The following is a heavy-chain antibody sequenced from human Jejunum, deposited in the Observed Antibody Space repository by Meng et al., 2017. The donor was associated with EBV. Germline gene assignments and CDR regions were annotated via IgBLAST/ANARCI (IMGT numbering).Heavy chain of an antibody. Sequence: QVPLVESGGGLVKPGGSLRLSCGASGFTFSDYYMAWVRQAPGKGLEWVSYISSRSSTIYYADSVKGRFTISRDNAHNSLYLQMNSLRAEDTAVYYCAREMSTITCFDYWGQGTLVTVSS. V-gene: IGHV3-11*01. CDR1: GFTFSDYY. J-gene: IGHJ4*02. CDR2: ISSRSSTI. D-gene: IGHD5-24*01. CDR3: AREMSTITCFDY.